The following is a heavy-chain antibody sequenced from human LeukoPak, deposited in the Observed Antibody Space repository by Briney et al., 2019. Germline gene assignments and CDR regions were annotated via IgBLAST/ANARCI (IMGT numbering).Heavy chain of an antibody. CDR3: ARAYCGGDCYGHSPFDY. D-gene: IGHD2-21*02. J-gene: IGHJ4*02. Sequence: SVKVSCKASGGTFSSYAISWVRQAPGQGLEWMGGIIPIFGTANYAQKFQGRVTVTTAESTSTAYMELSSLRSEDTAVYYCARAYCGGDCYGHSPFDYWGQGTLVTVSS. CDR2: IIPIFGTA. V-gene: IGHV1-69*05. CDR1: GGTFSSYA.